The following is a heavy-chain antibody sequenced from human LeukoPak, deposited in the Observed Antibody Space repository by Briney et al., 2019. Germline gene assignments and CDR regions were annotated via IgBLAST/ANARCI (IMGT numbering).Heavy chain of an antibody. J-gene: IGHJ6*03. Sequence: PSETLSLTCAVYGGSFSGYYWSWIRQPSGKGLEWIGEINHSGSTNYNPSLKSRVTISADTSKNQFPLKLSSVTAADTAVYYCARVPRRYYYYMDVWGKGTTVTVSS. CDR3: ARVPRRYYYYMDV. V-gene: IGHV4-34*01. CDR1: GGSFSGYY. CDR2: INHSGST.